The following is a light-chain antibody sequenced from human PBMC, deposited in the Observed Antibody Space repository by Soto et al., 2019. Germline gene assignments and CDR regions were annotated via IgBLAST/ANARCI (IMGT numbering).Light chain of an antibody. V-gene: IGKV1-39*01. J-gene: IGKJ1*01. CDR1: QSISTF. Sequence: DIQMTQSPSSLSASVGDRVTITCRASQSISTFLNWYQQRPGKAPELLIYAASNLQSGVPSRFSGSGSGTDSALTISSLQPEDFATYYCQQSYRIPPWTFGQGTKVDIK. CDR2: AAS. CDR3: QQSYRIPPWT.